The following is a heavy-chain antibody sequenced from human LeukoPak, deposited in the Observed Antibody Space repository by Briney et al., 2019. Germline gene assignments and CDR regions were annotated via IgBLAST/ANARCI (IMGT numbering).Heavy chain of an antibody. D-gene: IGHD3-22*01. V-gene: IGHV4-59*01. Sequence: SETLSLTCTVSSGAISSYYWSWIRQPPGKGLEWIGYIYYSGGTKYNPSLMSRATISVDRAQSQFSLSLTSVTAADTAVYYCARDCLYDSNGYYMDSWGQGTLVIVSS. J-gene: IGHJ4*02. CDR3: ARDCLYDSNGYYMDS. CDR2: IYYSGGT. CDR1: SGAISSYY.